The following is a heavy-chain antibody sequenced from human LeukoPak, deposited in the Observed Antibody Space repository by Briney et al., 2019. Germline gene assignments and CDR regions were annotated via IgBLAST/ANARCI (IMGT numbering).Heavy chain of an antibody. D-gene: IGHD2-15*01. Sequence: ASVKVSCKASGYTFTSYGINWVRQATGQGLEWMGWMNPNSGNTGSAQRFQGRVTMTRNTSISTAYMELSSLRSEDTAVYYCARALRVGRYSADYWGQGTLVTVSS. J-gene: IGHJ4*02. V-gene: IGHV1-8*02. CDR3: ARALRVGRYSADY. CDR2: MNPNSGNT. CDR1: GYTFTSYG.